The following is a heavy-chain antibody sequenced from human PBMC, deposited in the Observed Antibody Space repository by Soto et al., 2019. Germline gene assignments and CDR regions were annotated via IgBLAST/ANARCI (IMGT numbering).Heavy chain of an antibody. J-gene: IGHJ4*02. CDR1: GYSFTGYF. CDR2: INPITGDT. CDR3: AKVRTYFDRSGPLDN. D-gene: IGHD3-22*01. Sequence: QVQLVQSGAEVKKPGASVKVSCKASGYSFTGYFIHWVRQAPGQGLEWMGWINPITGDTNSVQKFQGRVTMIRDMSISTVYMDLRRLTSDDTAVYYCAKVRTYFDRSGPLDNWGQGTLVTVSS. V-gene: IGHV1-2*02.